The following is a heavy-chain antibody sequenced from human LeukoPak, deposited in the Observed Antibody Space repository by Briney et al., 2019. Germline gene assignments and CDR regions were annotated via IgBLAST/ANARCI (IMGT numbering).Heavy chain of an antibody. V-gene: IGHV3-48*01. CDR3: ARFHSSRSLNYFDY. CDR2: ISSSSSTI. J-gene: IGHJ4*02. D-gene: IGHD6-13*01. CDR1: GFTFSSYS. Sequence: PGGSLRLSCAASGFTFSSYSMNWVRQAPGKGLEWVSYISSSSSTIYYADSVKGRFTISRDNAKNSLYLQMNSLRAEDTAVYYCARFHSSRSLNYFDYWGQGTLVTVSS.